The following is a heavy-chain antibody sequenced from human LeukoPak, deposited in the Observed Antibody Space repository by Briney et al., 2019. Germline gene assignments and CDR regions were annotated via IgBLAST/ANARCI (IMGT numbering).Heavy chain of an antibody. CDR2: INPNSGGT. V-gene: IGHV1-2*02. CDR3: ARDPAPDYYGSGSYVPNWFDP. D-gene: IGHD3-10*01. CDR1: GYTFTGYY. Sequence: ASVKVSCKASGYTFTGYYMHWVRQAPGQGLEWMGWINPNSGGTNYAQKFQGRVTMTRDTSISTAYMELSRLRSDDTAVYYCARDPAPDYYGSGSYVPNWFDPWGQGTLVTVSS. J-gene: IGHJ5*02.